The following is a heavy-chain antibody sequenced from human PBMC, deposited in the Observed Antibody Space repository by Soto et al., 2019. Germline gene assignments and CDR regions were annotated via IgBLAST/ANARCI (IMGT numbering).Heavy chain of an antibody. D-gene: IGHD3-9*01. CDR3: AKDGNPIPYLTGYCRLGWFDP. CDR1: GFTFSSYA. J-gene: IGHJ5*02. Sequence: EVQLLESGGGLVQPGGSLRLSCAASGFTFSSYAMSWVRQAPGKGLEWVSAISGSGGSTYYADSVKGRFTISRDNSKNTLYLQMNSLRAEDTAVYYCAKDGNPIPYLTGYCRLGWFDPWGQGTLVTVSS. V-gene: IGHV3-23*01. CDR2: ISGSGGST.